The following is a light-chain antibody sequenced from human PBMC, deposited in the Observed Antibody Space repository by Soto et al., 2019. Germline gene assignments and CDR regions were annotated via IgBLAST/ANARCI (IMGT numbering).Light chain of an antibody. CDR2: DVS. CDR3: SSYSSSSTLMI. V-gene: IGLV2-14*03. J-gene: IGLJ2*01. Sequence: QSVLAQAASVSGSPGQSITISCTGTTSDIGAYNYVSWYQHHPGKAPKVMIYDVSNRPSGVSIRFSGSKSGTTASLTISGLRAEYEADYYCSSYSSSSTLMIFGGGTKLTVL. CDR1: TSDIGAYNY.